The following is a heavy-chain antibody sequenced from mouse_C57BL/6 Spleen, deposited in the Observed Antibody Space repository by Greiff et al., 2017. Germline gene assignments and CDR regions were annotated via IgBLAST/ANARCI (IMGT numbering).Heavy chain of an antibody. D-gene: IGHD1-1*01. CDR2: ISSGSSTI. CDR1: GFTFSDYG. J-gene: IGHJ4*01. Sequence: EVMLVESGGGLVKPGGSLKLSCAASGFTFSDYGMHWVRQAPEKGLEWVAYISSGSSTIYYADTVKGRYTISRANAKSTLFLHMTSLRSEDTAMYYWARGDYGSSYAMDDWDQGTSVTVSA. CDR3: ARGDYGSSYAMDD. V-gene: IGHV5-17*01.